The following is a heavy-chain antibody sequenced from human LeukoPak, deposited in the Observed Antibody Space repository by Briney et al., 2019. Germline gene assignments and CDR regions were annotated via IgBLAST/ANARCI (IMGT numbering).Heavy chain of an antibody. D-gene: IGHD5-12*01. CDR2: IYISGST. Sequence: SESLSLTRTVSVGSLSSYYWSWIRQPAGRGVEWVGRIYISGSTNYNPPLTSGVTLSLDTSKNQFSLKLSSVTAADTAVYDCARDYSGYDSQDDAFDIWGQGTMVTVSS. CDR3: ARDYSGYDSQDDAFDI. CDR1: VGSLSSYY. V-gene: IGHV4-4*07. J-gene: IGHJ3*02.